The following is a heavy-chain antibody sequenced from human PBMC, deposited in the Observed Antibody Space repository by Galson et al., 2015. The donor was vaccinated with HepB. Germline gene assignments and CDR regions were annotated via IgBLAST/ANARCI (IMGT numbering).Heavy chain of an antibody. D-gene: IGHD1-14*01. CDR3: ARDRNPNYFDL. CDR2: VSGSSFYK. Sequence: SLRLSCAASGFTLSSYTMNWVRQAPGKGLEWVASVSGSSFYKYYADSVKGRFTISRDNARDSLYLQMDSVRAEDTAVYFCARDRNPNYFDLWGQGTLVTVSS. J-gene: IGHJ4*02. V-gene: IGHV3-21*01. CDR1: GFTLSSYT.